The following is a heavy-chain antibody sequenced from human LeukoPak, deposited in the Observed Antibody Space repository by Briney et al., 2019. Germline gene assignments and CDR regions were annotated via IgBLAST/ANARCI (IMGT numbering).Heavy chain of an antibody. Sequence: ESLKISCKGSGYSFTSYWIGWVRQMPGKGLEWMGIIYPGDSNTRYSPSFQGQITISADTSLNSAYLQWSSLQASDPAMYYCARLHSSTSGWFDPWGQGTLVTVSS. CDR3: ARLHSSTSGWFDP. CDR2: IYPGDSNT. CDR1: GYSFTSYW. D-gene: IGHD6-19*01. J-gene: IGHJ5*02. V-gene: IGHV5-51*01.